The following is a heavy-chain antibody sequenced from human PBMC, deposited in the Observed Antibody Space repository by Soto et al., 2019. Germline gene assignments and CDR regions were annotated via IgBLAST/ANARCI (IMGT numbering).Heavy chain of an antibody. CDR3: ARGRRPNVWGSYRHLPYYYYGMDV. J-gene: IGHJ6*02. CDR2: INHSGST. D-gene: IGHD3-16*02. Sequence: SETLSLICAVYGGSFSGYYWSWIRQPPGKGLEWMGEINHSGSTNYNPSLKSRVTISVDTSKNQFSLKLSSVTAADTAVYYCARGRRPNVWGSYRHLPYYYYGMDVWGQGATVTVSS. CDR1: GGSFSGYY. V-gene: IGHV4-34*01.